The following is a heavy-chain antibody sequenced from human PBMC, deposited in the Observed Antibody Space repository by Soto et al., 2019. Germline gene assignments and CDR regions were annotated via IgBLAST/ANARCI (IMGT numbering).Heavy chain of an antibody. CDR1: GVAFSSHA. CDR2: SIPGFGAA. Sequence: QVQLVQSGAEVKQPGSSVKVSCKASGVAFSSHAISWVRQAPGQGLEWMGGSIPGFGAANYAQKFQGRVTIIADESTGTAYMEVSNLRSDDTAIYYCARDAVAGSWYFDFWGQGTLVTVSS. J-gene: IGHJ4*02. D-gene: IGHD6-19*01. V-gene: IGHV1-69*01. CDR3: ARDAVAGSWYFDF.